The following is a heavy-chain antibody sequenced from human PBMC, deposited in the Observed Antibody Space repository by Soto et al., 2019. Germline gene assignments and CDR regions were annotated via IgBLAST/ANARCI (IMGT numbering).Heavy chain of an antibody. Sequence: GGSLRLSCAAFGFTVSSNYMSWVRQAQGKGLEWVSVIYSGGSTYYADPGKGRFTISRDNSKNTLYVQMNSLRADDTVVYYCARDGTWEVAGTDYMHVWGKGTTVTVSS. J-gene: IGHJ6*03. V-gene: IGHV3-66*01. CDR1: GFTVSSNY. CDR2: IYSGGST. CDR3: ARDGTWEVAGTDYMHV. D-gene: IGHD6-19*01.